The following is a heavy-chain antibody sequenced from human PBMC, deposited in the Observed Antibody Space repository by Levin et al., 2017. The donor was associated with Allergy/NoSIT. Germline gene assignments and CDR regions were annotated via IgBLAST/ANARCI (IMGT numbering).Heavy chain of an antibody. CDR3: ARDRRHIAARKYYYYGMDV. CDR2: ISYDGSNK. Sequence: GESLKISCAASGFTFSSYAMHWVRQAPGKGLEWVAVISYDGSNKYYADSVKGRFTISRDNSKNTLYLQMNSLRAEDTAVYYCARDRRHIAARKYYYYGMDVWGQGTTVTVSS. J-gene: IGHJ6*02. CDR1: GFTFSSYA. D-gene: IGHD6-6*01. V-gene: IGHV3-30-3*01.